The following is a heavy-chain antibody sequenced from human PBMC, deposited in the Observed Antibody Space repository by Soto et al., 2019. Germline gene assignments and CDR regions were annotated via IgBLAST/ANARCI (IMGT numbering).Heavy chain of an antibody. Sequence: EVQLLESGGGLVQPGGSLTLSCEASGFTFSNYAMSWVRQAPGKGLEWVSAISGGGISTYYADSVRGRFTISRDNSRNTLYLRMNRLRAEDTAVYYCARDAISMVRGTNNWFDPWGQGTLVIVSS. CDR1: GFTFSNYA. V-gene: IGHV3-23*01. D-gene: IGHD3-10*01. CDR2: ISGGGIST. CDR3: ARDAISMVRGTNNWFDP. J-gene: IGHJ5*02.